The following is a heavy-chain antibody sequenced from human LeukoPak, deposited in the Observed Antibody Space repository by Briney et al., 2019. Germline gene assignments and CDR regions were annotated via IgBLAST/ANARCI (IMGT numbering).Heavy chain of an antibody. CDR2: INAGNGNT. J-gene: IGHJ4*02. CDR3: ARAVNYYDSSGYYPFDS. V-gene: IGHV1-3*03. D-gene: IGHD3-22*01. CDR1: GYTFTSYA. Sequence: ASVKVSCKASGYTFTSYAMHWVRQAPGQRLEWMGWINAGNGNTKYSQEFQGRVTITRDTSASTAYMELSSLRSEDMAVYYCARAVNYYDSSGYYPFDSWGQGTLVTVSS.